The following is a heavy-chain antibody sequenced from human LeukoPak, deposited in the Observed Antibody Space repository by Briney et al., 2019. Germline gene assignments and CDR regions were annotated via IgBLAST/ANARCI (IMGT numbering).Heavy chain of an antibody. Sequence: GASVKVSCKASGDTSTNYGISWVRQAPGQGLEWMGGIIPIFGTTNYAQNFQGRVTITADESTSTAYMDLSSLTSEDTAVYYCAGQTYYDSSGYYPYFDYWGQGTLVTVSS. J-gene: IGHJ4*02. CDR1: GDTSTNYG. CDR2: IIPIFGTT. D-gene: IGHD3-22*01. CDR3: AGQTYYDSSGYYPYFDY. V-gene: IGHV1-69*13.